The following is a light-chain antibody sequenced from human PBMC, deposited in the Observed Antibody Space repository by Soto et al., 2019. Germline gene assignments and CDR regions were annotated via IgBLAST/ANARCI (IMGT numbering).Light chain of an antibody. J-gene: IGKJ5*01. CDR2: GAS. V-gene: IGKV3-20*01. CDR1: QSVSSN. CDR3: QQYGSSPT. Sequence: VLTQPASVSVSPGERATLSCRASQSVSSNLAWYQQKPGQAPRLLIYGASTRATGIPDRFSKSGSGTDFTLTISRLEPEDFAVYYCQQYGSSPTFGQGTRLENK.